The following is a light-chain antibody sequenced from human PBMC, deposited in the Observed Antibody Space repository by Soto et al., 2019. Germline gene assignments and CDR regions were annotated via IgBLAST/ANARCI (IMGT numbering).Light chain of an antibody. J-gene: IGKJ5*01. V-gene: IGKV3-11*01. CDR2: DAS. CDR1: QSVRTY. Sequence: IVLTQSPVTLSLSPGERATLSCRASQSVRTYLAWYQVKPGQAPRLLIYDASSRASGVPARFSGSGSGTDFTLTISSLEPEDFAVYYCQQRNMWPPITFGQGTRFEIK. CDR3: QQRNMWPPIT.